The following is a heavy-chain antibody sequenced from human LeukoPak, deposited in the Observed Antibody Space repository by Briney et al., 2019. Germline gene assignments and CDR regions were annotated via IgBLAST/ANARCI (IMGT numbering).Heavy chain of an antibody. V-gene: IGHV1-69*04. D-gene: IGHD6-13*01. CDR3: ARDRVGAAASPDY. Sequence: PVKASCKASGGTFSSYAISWVRQSPGQGLEWMGRIIPILGIANYAQKFQGRVTITADKSTSTAYMELSSLRSEDTAVYYCARDRVGAAASPDYWGQGTLVSVSS. CDR2: IIPILGIA. J-gene: IGHJ4*01. CDR1: GGTFSSYA.